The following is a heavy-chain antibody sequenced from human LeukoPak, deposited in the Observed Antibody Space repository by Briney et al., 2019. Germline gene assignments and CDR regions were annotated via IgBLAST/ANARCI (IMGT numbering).Heavy chain of an antibody. D-gene: IGHD4-17*01. J-gene: IGHJ4*02. CDR3: TTLRRRMTTVTPPRSGYFDY. CDR2: IKSKTYGGTT. CDR1: GFTFRNAW. Sequence: GGSLRLSCAASGFTFRNAWMSWVRQAPGKGLEWVGRIKSKTYGGTTDYAAPVKGRFTISRDDSKNTLYLQMKSLKTEATGVYYCTTLRRRMTTVTPPRSGYFDYWAREPWSPSPQ. V-gene: IGHV3-15*01.